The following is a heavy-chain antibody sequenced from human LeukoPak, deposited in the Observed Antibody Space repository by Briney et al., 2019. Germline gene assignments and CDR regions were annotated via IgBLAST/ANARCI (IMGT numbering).Heavy chain of an antibody. Sequence: GESLKISCKGSGYRFTSYWIGWVRQMPGKGLECMGLIYPGDSDIRYSPSFQGQVTISADKSVSTSSLQWSSLKASDTAMYYCATGYSGGRGAFDIWGQGTMVTVSS. V-gene: IGHV5-51*01. D-gene: IGHD6-19*01. CDR3: ATGYSGGRGAFDI. CDR1: GYRFTSYW. CDR2: IYPGDSDI. J-gene: IGHJ3*02.